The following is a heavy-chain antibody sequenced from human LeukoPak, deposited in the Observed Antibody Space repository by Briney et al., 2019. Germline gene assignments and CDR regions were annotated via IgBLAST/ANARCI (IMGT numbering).Heavy chain of an antibody. J-gene: IGHJ4*02. CDR3: AKYITMVRGLIDY. CDR2: ISGSGGST. D-gene: IGHD3-10*01. Sequence: GGSLRLSCAASGFTFSNAWMSWVRQAPGKGLEWVSAISGSGGSTYYADSVKGRFTISRDNSKNTLYLQMNSLRAEDTAVYYCAKYITMVRGLIDYWGQGTLVTVSS. V-gene: IGHV3-23*01. CDR1: GFTFSNAW.